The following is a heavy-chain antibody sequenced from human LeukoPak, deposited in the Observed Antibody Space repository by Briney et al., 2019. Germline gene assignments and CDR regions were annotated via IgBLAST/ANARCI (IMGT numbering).Heavy chain of an antibody. CDR2: INHSGST. V-gene: IGHV4-34*01. Sequence: KPSETLSLTCAVYGGSFSGYYWGWIRQPPGKGLEWIGEINHSGSTNYNPSLKSRVTISVDTSKNQFPLKLSSVTAADTAVYYCAREKTLLWFGESRFDPWGQGTLVTVSS. J-gene: IGHJ5*02. CDR3: AREKTLLWFGESRFDP. CDR1: GGSFSGYY. D-gene: IGHD3-10*01.